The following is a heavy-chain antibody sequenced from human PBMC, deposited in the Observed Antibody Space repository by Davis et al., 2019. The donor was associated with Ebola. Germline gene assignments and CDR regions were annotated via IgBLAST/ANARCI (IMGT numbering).Heavy chain of an antibody. CDR1: GYTFTAYY. CDR3: ARGRTSDSNNWFDP. D-gene: IGHD2-21*01. J-gene: IGHJ5*02. Sequence: AASVKVSCKVSGYTFTAYYMHWVRQAPGQGLEWMGRINPNSGDTDSAQKVQGRVTMTTDTSISTAYMELSRLRSDDTAVYYCARGRTSDSNNWFDPWGQGTLVTVSS. CDR2: INPNSGDT. V-gene: IGHV1-2*06.